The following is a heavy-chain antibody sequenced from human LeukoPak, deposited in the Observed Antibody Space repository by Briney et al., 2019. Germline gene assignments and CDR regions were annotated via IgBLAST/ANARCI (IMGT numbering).Heavy chain of an antibody. V-gene: IGHV1-69*04. CDR3: ARDRTNYEFYYYYYGMDV. D-gene: IGHD1-7*01. CDR1: GGTFSSYA. J-gene: IGHJ6*02. Sequence: ASVKVCCKASGGTFSSYAISWVRQAPGQGLEWMGRIIPILGIANYAQKFQGRVTITADKSTSTAYMELSSLRSEDTAVYYCARDRTNYEFYYYYYGMDVWGQGTTVTVSS. CDR2: IIPILGIA.